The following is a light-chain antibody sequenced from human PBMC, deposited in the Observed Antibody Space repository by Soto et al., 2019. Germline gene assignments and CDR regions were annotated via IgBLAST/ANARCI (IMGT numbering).Light chain of an antibody. J-gene: IGKJ4*02. CDR1: QSISSY. CDR3: QQNSIIPLT. CDR2: DTS. Sequence: DIQMTQSPSSLSASVGDRVTITCRASQSISSYLSWSQQKPGKAPKLFIYDTSNLQSGVPSRFSGSGSGTDFTLTISSLQSDDFATYYCQQNSIIPLTFGGGTKVE. V-gene: IGKV1-39*01.